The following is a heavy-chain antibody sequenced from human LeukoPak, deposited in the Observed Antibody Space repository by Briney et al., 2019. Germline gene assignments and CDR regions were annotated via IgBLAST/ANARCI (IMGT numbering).Heavy chain of an antibody. CDR3: ARDYDFGSGSYDY. V-gene: IGHV1-18*04. J-gene: IGHJ4*02. D-gene: IGHD3-10*01. Sequence: ASVKVSCKASGYTFTGYYMHWVRQAPGQGLEWMGWISAYNGNTKYAQKFQGRVTMTTDTSTSTAYMELRSLRSDDTAVYYCARDYDFGSGSYDYWGRGTLVTVSS. CDR2: ISAYNGNT. CDR1: GYTFTGYY.